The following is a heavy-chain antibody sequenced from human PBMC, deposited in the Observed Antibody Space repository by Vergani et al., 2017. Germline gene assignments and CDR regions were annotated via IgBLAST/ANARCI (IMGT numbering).Heavy chain of an antibody. CDR1: GFTFSDYN. Sequence: EVQLVESGGGLVKPGGSLRLSCAASGFTFSDYNINWVRQAPGKGLEWVASISSGSSYLHYADSGKGRFSVSRDNARNSVYLQMNSLRAEDTAVYYCERERYYDYICGSHIDALDIWGEGTMVGVSS. D-gene: IGHD3-16*01. CDR3: ERERYYDYICGSHIDALDI. CDR2: ISSGSSYL. V-gene: IGHV3-21*06. J-gene: IGHJ3*02.